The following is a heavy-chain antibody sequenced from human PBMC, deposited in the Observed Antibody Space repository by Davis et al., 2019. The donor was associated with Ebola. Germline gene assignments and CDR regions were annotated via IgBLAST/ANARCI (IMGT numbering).Heavy chain of an antibody. J-gene: IGHJ6*02. V-gene: IGHV4-30-2*01. Sequence: PSETLSLTCAVSGGSISSGGYSWSWIRQPPGKGLEWIGYIYHSGSTYYNPSLKSRVTISVDRSKNQFSLKLSSVTAADTAVYYCARAQLWLGNGHYYGMDVWGQGTTVTVSS. CDR1: GGSISSGGYS. D-gene: IGHD5-18*01. CDR2: IYHSGST. CDR3: ARAQLWLGNGHYYGMDV.